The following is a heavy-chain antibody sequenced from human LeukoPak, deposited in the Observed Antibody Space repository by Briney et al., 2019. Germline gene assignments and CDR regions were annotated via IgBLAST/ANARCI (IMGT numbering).Heavy chain of an antibody. D-gene: IGHD3-16*02. J-gene: IGHJ4*02. V-gene: IGHV3-23*01. CDR3: AKGTFGGVIVVSAYYFDY. Sequence: GGSLRLSCAASGFTFSSYAMSWVRQAPGKVLEWVSAISGSGGSTYYADSVKGRFTISRDNSKNTLYLQMNSLRAEDTAVYYCAKGTFGGVIVVSAYYFDYWGQGTLVTVSS. CDR1: GFTFSSYA. CDR2: ISGSGGST.